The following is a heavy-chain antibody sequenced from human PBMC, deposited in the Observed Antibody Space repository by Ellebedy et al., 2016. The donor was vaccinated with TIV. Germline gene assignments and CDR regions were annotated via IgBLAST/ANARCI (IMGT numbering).Heavy chain of an antibody. V-gene: IGHV3-23*01. CDR2: ISGSGGST. CDR1: GFTFTSYA. CDR3: ARDRGTTMTVSDY. Sequence: GESLKISCAASGFTFTSYAMTWVRQAPGKGLEWVSVISGSGGSTYYADSVKGRFTISRDNSDNTLYLQMNSLRAEDTAVYYCARDRGTTMTVSDYWGQGTLVTVSS. D-gene: IGHD3-22*01. J-gene: IGHJ4*02.